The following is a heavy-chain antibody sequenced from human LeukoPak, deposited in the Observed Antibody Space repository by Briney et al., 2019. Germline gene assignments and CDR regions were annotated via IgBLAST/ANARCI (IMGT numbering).Heavy chain of an antibody. CDR3: ARHTMVRDSFDY. CDR1: GGTFSSYA. CDR2: IIPIFGTA. J-gene: IGHJ4*02. V-gene: IGHV1-69*13. Sequence: ASVKVSCKASGGTFSSYAISWVRQAPGQGLEWMGGIIPIFGTANYAQKFQGRVTITADESTSTAYMELSSLRSEDTAVYYCARHTMVRDSFDYWGQGTLVTVSS. D-gene: IGHD3-10*01.